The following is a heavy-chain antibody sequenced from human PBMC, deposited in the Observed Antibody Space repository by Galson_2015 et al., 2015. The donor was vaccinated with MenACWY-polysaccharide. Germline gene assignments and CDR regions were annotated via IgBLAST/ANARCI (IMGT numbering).Heavy chain of an antibody. J-gene: IGHJ2*01. V-gene: IGHV3-15*07. CDR1: GFTFSNAW. CDR2: IKSKPNGGTI. CDR3: ATGWYFDF. Sequence: SLRLSCAASGFTFSNAWMNWVRQAPGKGLEWVGRIKSKPNGGTIDYAAPVKGRFIISRDDSKNMVYLQMSSLETDDTAVYYCATGWYFDFWGRGTLVTVSS.